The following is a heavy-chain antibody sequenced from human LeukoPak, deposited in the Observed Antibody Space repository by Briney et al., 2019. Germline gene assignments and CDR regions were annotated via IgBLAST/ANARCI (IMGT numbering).Heavy chain of an antibody. CDR3: ARDSSVTTVDY. V-gene: IGHV3-66*01. D-gene: IGHD4-17*01. CDR2: IYSSGGT. Sequence: GGSLRLSCAASGFTFRDYAMTWVRQAPGKGLEWVAVIYSSGGTYYADSVKGRFTISRDNSKNTLYLQMNSLRAEDTAVYYCARDSSVTTVDYWGQGTLVTVSS. J-gene: IGHJ4*02. CDR1: GFTFRDYA.